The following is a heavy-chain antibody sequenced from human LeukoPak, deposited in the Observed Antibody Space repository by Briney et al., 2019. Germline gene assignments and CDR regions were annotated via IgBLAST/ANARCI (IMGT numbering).Heavy chain of an antibody. CDR3: ARGRITIFGVPPPEGFDP. V-gene: IGHV3-33*01. Sequence: GGSLRLSCAASGFTFSTYGMHWVRQAPGKGLEWVAVIWYDGSNKYYADSVKGRFTISRDNSKNTLYLQMNSLRAEDTAVYYCARGRITIFGVPPPEGFDPWGQGTLVTVSS. CDR2: IWYDGSNK. D-gene: IGHD3-3*01. J-gene: IGHJ5*02. CDR1: GFTFSTYG.